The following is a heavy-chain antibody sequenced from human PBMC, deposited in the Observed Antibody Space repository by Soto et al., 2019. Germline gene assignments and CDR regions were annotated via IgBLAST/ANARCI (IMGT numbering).Heavy chain of an antibody. CDR2: ISAYNGNT. D-gene: IGHD6-19*01. J-gene: IGHJ5*02. CDR3: AREVSVAGTDGWFDP. V-gene: IGHV1-18*01. Sequence: GASVKVSCKASGYTFTSYGISWVRQAPGRGLEWMGWISAYNGNTNYAQKLQGRVTMTTDTSTSTAYMELRSLRSDDTAVYYCAREVSVAGTDGWFDPWGQGNLVTVSS. CDR1: GYTFTSYG.